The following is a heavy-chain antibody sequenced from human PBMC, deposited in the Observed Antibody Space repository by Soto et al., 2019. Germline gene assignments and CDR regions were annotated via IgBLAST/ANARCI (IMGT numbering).Heavy chain of an antibody. Sequence: EVQLLESGGGLVQPGGSLRLSCAASGFTFSSYAMSWVRQAPGKGLEWVSVISGSGDSTYYADSVKGRFTISRDNSNNTLYLQMNSLRVEDTAVYYWAKRAYGSDFDYWGQGTLVTVSS. CDR1: GFTFSSYA. CDR3: AKRAYGSDFDY. J-gene: IGHJ4*02. V-gene: IGHV3-23*01. CDR2: ISGSGDST. D-gene: IGHD3-10*01.